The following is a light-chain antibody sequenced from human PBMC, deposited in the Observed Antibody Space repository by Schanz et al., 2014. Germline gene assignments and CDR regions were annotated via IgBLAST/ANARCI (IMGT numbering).Light chain of an antibody. Sequence: QSVLTQPASVSGSPGQSITISCTGTCSDIGGYNFVSWYQQHPGKAPKLMIYDVSNRPSGVSNRFSGSKSGNTASLTISGLQPEDEADYYCCSYARNYGLLFGGGTKLTVL. CDR3: CSYARNYGLL. V-gene: IGLV2-14*03. CDR1: CSDIGGYNF. J-gene: IGLJ2*01. CDR2: DVS.